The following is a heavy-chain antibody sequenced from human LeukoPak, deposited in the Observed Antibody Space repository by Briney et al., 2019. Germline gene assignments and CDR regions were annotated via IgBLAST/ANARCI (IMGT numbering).Heavy chain of an antibody. D-gene: IGHD1-26*01. V-gene: IGHV3-23*01. J-gene: IGHJ4*02. CDR3: AREFGGWYSDGLDY. CDR1: GFTFSSYA. CDR2: VSSSGDNT. Sequence: GGSLRLSCAASGFTFSSYAMSWVRQAPGKGLEWASGVSSSGDNTYYADSVKGRFTISRDNSKSMLYLQMNSLRAEDTAVYYCAREFGGWYSDGLDYWGQGTLVTVSS.